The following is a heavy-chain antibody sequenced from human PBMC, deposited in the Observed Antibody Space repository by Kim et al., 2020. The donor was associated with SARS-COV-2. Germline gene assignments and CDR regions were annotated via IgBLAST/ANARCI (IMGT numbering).Heavy chain of an antibody. CDR2: INAGTSNI. J-gene: IGHJ5*02. V-gene: IGHV1-3*01. CDR3: ARAVCSGGSGDWFDP. CDR1: GYTFTAYA. Sequence: ASVKVSCKASGYTFTAYAVHWVRQAPGQRLEWMGWINAGTSNIKYSQKLHGRVTITRDTSANTAYMELSSLTTEDTAVYYCARAVCSGGSGDWFDPWAQGAVVHVSS. D-gene: IGHD2-15*01.